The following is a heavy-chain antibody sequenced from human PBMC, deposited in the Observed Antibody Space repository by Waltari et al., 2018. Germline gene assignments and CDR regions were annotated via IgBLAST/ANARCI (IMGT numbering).Heavy chain of an antibody. CDR2: IRYDGSNK. CDR3: AKERQWLPPRLDY. D-gene: IGHD6-19*01. Sequence: QVQLVESGGGVVPPGGSLRLSCAASGFTFSSYGLHLVRQAPGKGLEWVAFIRYDGSNKYYADSVKGRFTISRDNSKNTLYLQMNSLRAEDTAVYYCAKERQWLPPRLDYWGQGTLVTVSS. V-gene: IGHV3-30*02. J-gene: IGHJ4*02. CDR1: GFTFSSYG.